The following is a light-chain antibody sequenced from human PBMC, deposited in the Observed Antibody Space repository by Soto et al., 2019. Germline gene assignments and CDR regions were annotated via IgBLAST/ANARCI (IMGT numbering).Light chain of an antibody. Sequence: QSALAQPASVSGSPGQSITISCTGTSDDVGAYNSVSWYQQLPHKAPQVILYKGTQRPSGVSSRFSGSTSGNAASLTISGLNADDEADYFCCSSAPESTYVFGPGTKVTVL. CDR2: KGT. V-gene: IGLV2-23*01. CDR1: SDDVGAYNS. CDR3: CSSAPESTYV. J-gene: IGLJ1*01.